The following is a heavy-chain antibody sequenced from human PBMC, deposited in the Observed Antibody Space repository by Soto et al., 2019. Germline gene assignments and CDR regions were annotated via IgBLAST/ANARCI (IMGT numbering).Heavy chain of an antibody. CDR1: GGSISSSSYY. D-gene: IGHD6-19*01. CDR2: IYYSGST. V-gene: IGHV4-39*01. J-gene: IGHJ3*02. Sequence: QLQLQESGPGLVKPSETLSLTCTVSGGSISSSSYYWGWIRQPPGKGLEWIGSIYYSGSTYYNPSLKSRVTISVDTSKNQFSLKLSSVTAADTAVYYCARRKSSGWNDAFDIWGQGTMVTVSS. CDR3: ARRKSSGWNDAFDI.